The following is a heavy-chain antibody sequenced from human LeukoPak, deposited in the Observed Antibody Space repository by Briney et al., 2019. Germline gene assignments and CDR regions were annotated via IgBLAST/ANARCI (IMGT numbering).Heavy chain of an antibody. CDR3: ARVPVEMGGAADY. V-gene: IGHV3-53*01. Sequence: EPGGSLRLSCAASGFTVSSNYMSWVRQAPGKGLEWVSVIYSGGSTYYADSVKGRFTISRDNSKNTLYLQMNSLRAEDTAVYYCARVPVEMGGAADYWGQGTLVTVSS. CDR2: IYSGGST. D-gene: IGHD5-24*01. J-gene: IGHJ4*02. CDR1: GFTVSSNY.